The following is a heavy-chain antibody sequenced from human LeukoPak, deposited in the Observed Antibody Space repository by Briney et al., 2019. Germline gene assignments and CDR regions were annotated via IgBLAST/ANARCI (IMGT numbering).Heavy chain of an antibody. CDR2: ISAYNGNT. V-gene: IGHV1-18*01. Sequence: ASVKVSCKASGYTFTSYGISWVRQAPGQGLEWMGWISAYNGNTNYAQKLQGRVTMTTDTSTSTAYMELRSLRSDDTAVYYCARDGGQGGGYPHDAFDIWGQGTMVTVSS. J-gene: IGHJ3*02. CDR3: ARDGGQGGGYPHDAFDI. D-gene: IGHD3-22*01. CDR1: GYTFTSYG.